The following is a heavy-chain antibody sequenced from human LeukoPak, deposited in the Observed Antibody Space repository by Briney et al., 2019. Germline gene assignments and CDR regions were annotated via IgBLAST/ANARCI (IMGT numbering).Heavy chain of an antibody. CDR2: INHSGCT. J-gene: IGHJ4*02. D-gene: IGHD6-13*01. Sequence: SETLSLTCPVYGWSFSGYYWSWIRQPPGKGLEWMGEINHSGCTNYNPSLKSRVTISVHTTQNQFSLKLSSVTAAETAVYYCARDSTPRYWGQGTLVTVSS. CDR1: GWSFSGYY. V-gene: IGHV4-34*01. CDR3: ARDSTPRY.